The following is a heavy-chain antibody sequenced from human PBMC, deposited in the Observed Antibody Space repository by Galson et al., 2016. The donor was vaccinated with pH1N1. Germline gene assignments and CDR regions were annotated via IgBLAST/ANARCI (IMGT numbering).Heavy chain of an antibody. CDR1: GYTFTRYY. Sequence: SVKVPCKASGYTFTRYYMHWVRQAPGQGLEWVGIIYPRDGGAAYAQRLQGRVTLTRDTSTSTVYMELTSLRPDDTAVYYCAAPPRPRYDFDLRGQGTMVTVSS. CDR2: IYPRDGGA. J-gene: IGHJ3*01. V-gene: IGHV1-46*03. CDR3: AAPPRPRYDFDL.